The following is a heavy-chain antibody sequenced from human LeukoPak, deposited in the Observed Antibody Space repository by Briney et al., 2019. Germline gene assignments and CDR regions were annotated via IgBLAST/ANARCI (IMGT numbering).Heavy chain of an antibody. D-gene: IGHD6-19*01. Sequence: ASVNVSCKASGYTFIHYYVNWVRQAPGQGPEWMGRINVKSGATDYAQKFQGRVTVTRDTSISTAYMELSSLRSDDTAVYYCARVGRESSTGWFDYWGQGTLVTVSS. V-gene: IGHV1-2*06. CDR3: ARVGRESSTGWFDY. CDR1: GYTFIHYY. CDR2: INVKSGAT. J-gene: IGHJ5*01.